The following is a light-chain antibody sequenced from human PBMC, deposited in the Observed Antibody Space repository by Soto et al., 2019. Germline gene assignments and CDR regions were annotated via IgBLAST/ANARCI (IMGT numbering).Light chain of an antibody. J-gene: IGLJ2*01. CDR2: EVS. CDR3: SSYRSSRTVI. Sequence: QSVLTQPASVSGCPGQSITISCTGTTSDVGGYNYVYWYQQHPGKAPKLMIYEVSNRPSGVSNRFSGSKSGNTASLTISGLQAEDEADYYCSSYRSSRTVIFGGGTKLTVL. CDR1: TSDVGGYNY. V-gene: IGLV2-14*01.